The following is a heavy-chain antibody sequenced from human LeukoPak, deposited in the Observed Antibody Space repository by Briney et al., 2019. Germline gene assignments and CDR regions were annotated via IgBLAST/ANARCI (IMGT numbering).Heavy chain of an antibody. Sequence: PSETLSLTCTVSGGSISGFYWGWIRQPPGKGLEWIGFIYYSGSANYNPSLKSRVTMSVDVSKNQFSLKLSSVTAADTAFYYCARDRDSSGWCDYWGQGALVTVSS. V-gene: IGHV4-59*01. CDR1: GGSISGFY. D-gene: IGHD6-19*01. J-gene: IGHJ4*02. CDR2: IYYSGSA. CDR3: ARDRDSSGWCDY.